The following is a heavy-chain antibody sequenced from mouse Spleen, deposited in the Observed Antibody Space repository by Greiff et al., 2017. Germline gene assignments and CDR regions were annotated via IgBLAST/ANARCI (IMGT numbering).Heavy chain of an antibody. D-gene: IGHD2-13*01. CDR3: ARGRGDYYAMDY. V-gene: IGHV1-18*01. Sequence: EVMLVESGPELVKPGASVKIPCKASGYTFTDYNMDWVKQSHGKSLEWIGDINPNNGGTIYNQKFKGKATLTVDKSSSTAYMELRSLTSEDTAVYYCARGRGDYYAMDYWGQGTSVTVSS. J-gene: IGHJ4*01. CDR1: GYTFTDYN. CDR2: INPNNGGT.